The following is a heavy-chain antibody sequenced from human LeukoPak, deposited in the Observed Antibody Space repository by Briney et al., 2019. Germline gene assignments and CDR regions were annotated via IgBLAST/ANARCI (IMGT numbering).Heavy chain of an antibody. CDR3: ARDFDYDSSGSYFY. D-gene: IGHD3-22*01. J-gene: IGHJ4*02. Sequence: ASVKVSCKASGYTFIAYYMHWVRQAPGQGLEWMGWINPNSGNTNYAQKLQGRVTMTTDTSTSTAYMELRSLRSDDTAVYYCARDFDYDSSGSYFYWGQGTLVTVSS. CDR1: GYTFIAYY. V-gene: IGHV1-18*04. CDR2: INPNSGNT.